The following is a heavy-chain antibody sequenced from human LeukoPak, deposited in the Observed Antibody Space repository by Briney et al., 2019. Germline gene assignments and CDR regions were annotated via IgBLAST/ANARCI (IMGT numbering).Heavy chain of an antibody. CDR2: ISGSGGST. V-gene: IGHV3-23*01. J-gene: IGHJ5*02. CDR1: GFTFSIYA. D-gene: IGHD2-8*01. Sequence: SGGSLRLSCAASGFTFSIYAMSWVRQAPGKGLEGVSAISGSGGSTYYADSVEGRFTISRDNSKNTLYLQMNSLRAEDTAVYYCARGGVFDPWGQGTLVTVSS. CDR3: ARGGVFDP.